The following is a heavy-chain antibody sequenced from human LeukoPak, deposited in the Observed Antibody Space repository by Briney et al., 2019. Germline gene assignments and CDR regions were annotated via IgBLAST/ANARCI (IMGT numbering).Heavy chain of an antibody. CDR1: GYTFTSYY. V-gene: IGHV3-30-3*01. CDR2: ISYDGSDK. Sequence: SCKASGYTFTSYYMHWVRQAPGKGLEWVAVISYDGSDKYYADSVKGRFTISRDNSKNTLYLQMNSLRPEDTAVYYCARVPSRGGYHFDYWGQGTLVTVSS. CDR3: ARVPSRGGYHFDY. J-gene: IGHJ4*02. D-gene: IGHD3-22*01.